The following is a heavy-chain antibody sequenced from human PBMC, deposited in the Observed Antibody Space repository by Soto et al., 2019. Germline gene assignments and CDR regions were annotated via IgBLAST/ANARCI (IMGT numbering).Heavy chain of an antibody. CDR2: INPNSGGT. J-gene: IGHJ4*02. CDR3: ARAPFLSSSSLDY. CDR1: GYTFTGYY. V-gene: IGHV1-2*04. Sequence: QVQLVQSGAEVKKPGASVKVSCKASGYTFTGYYMHWVRQAPGQGLEWMGWINPNSGGTNYAQEFQGWVTMTRDTSISTAYMELSRLRSDDTAVYYCARAPFLSSSSLDYWGQGTLVTVSS. D-gene: IGHD6-13*01.